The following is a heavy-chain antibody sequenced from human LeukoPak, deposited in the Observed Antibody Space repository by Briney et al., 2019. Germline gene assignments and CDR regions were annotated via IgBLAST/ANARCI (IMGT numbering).Heavy chain of an antibody. Sequence: GGSLRLSCAASGFTVSSNYMSWVRLAPGKGLEWVSLIYSGGNTYYADSVKGRFTISGDNSKNTLYLQMNSLRAEDTAVYYCARSGYSNSGYWGQGTLVTVSS. CDR1: GFTVSSNY. D-gene: IGHD2-15*01. CDR2: IYSGGNT. V-gene: IGHV3-53*01. CDR3: ARSGYSNSGY. J-gene: IGHJ4*02.